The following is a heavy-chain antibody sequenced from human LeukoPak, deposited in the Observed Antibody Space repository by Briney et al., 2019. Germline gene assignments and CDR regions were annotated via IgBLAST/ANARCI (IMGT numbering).Heavy chain of an antibody. J-gene: IGHJ4*02. Sequence: GWSLRLSCAASGFTVSSNYMSWVRQAPGKGLEWVSVIYSGGSTYYADFVKGRFTISRDNSKNTLYLQMNSLRAEDTAVYYCARATYYYDSSGYYHFDYWGQGTLVTVSS. CDR2: IYSGGST. V-gene: IGHV3-53*01. D-gene: IGHD3-22*01. CDR3: ARATYYYDSSGYYHFDY. CDR1: GFTVSSNY.